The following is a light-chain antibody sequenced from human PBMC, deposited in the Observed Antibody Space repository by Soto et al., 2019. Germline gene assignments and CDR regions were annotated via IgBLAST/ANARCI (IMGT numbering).Light chain of an antibody. CDR3: QQYGSSSGT. CDR2: GAS. J-gene: IGKJ2*01. Sequence: EIVLTQSPGTLSLSPGERATLSCRASQSVSSSYLAWYQQRPGQAPRLLIYGASSRATGIPGRFSGSGSGTDFTLTVSRLEPEDSAVYYCQQYGSSSGTFGQVTKVDIK. CDR1: QSVSSSY. V-gene: IGKV3-20*01.